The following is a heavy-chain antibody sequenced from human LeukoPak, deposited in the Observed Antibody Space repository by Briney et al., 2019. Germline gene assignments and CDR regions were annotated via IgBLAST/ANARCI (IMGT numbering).Heavy chain of an antibody. CDR3: ARGGYAVDY. Sequence: SETLSLTCAVYGGSFSGYYWSWIRQPPVKGLEWIGEINHSGSTNYNPSLKSRVTISVDTSKNQFSLKLSSVTAADTAVYYCARGGYAVDYWGQGTLVTVSS. CDR1: GGSFSGYY. J-gene: IGHJ4*02. V-gene: IGHV4-34*01. D-gene: IGHD5-18*01. CDR2: INHSGST.